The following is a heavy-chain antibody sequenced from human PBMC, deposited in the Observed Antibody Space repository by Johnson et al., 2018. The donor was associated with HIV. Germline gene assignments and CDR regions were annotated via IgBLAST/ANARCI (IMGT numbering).Heavy chain of an antibody. J-gene: IGHJ3*01. V-gene: IGHV3-13*01. CDR1: GFTFSSYA. CDR3: VKDSLEEDAFDV. Sequence: VQLVESGGGLVKPGGSLRFSCAVSGFTFSSYAMSWVRQAPGKGLEWVSAIGTAGDTYYPGSVKGRFTISRENAKNSLYLQMSSLRLEDTALYYCVKDSLEEDAFDVWGQGTMVTVSS. CDR2: IGTAGDT.